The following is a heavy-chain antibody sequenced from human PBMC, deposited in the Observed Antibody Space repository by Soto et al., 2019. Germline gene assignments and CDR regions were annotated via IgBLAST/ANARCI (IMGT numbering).Heavy chain of an antibody. CDR1: GYDFSNYG. J-gene: IGHJ6*02. D-gene: IGHD6-13*01. CDR2: ISTFNGDT. Sequence: ASVKVSCKASGYDFSNYGISWVRQAPGQGLEWMGWISTFNGDTTYAQRVQGRVAMTTDTSTTTAYMELRSLRSDDTAVYFCASEGGSNSWYGVGYYYSGMDVWGQGTTVTVSS. V-gene: IGHV1-18*04. CDR3: ASEGGSNSWYGVGYYYSGMDV.